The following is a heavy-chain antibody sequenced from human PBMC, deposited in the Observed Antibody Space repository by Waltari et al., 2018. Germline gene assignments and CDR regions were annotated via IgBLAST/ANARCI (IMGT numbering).Heavy chain of an antibody. CDR3: ARGWLEVGPFDY. CDR2: IIPVLGTT. CDR1: VATFISYV. Sequence: QVQLVQSGAEVKKHGSSVKVSCMASVATFISYVITWVRQAPGQGLEWMGGIIPVLGTTNYAQKFQGRVTISTDVSTTTAYIDLSRLRSDDTAVYYCARGWLEVGPFDYWGQGTLVTVSS. J-gene: IGHJ4*02. D-gene: IGHD2-2*01. V-gene: IGHV1-69*05.